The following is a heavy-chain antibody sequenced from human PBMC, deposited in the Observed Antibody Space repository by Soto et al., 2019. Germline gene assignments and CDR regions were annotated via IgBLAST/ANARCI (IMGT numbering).Heavy chain of an antibody. Sequence: PGGSLRLSCVGSGFTFTKAWMSWVRQAPGKGMEWVGRIKSNADGGTTDYTASVKGRFPISRDDSTNTLYLQMNSLTTEDTAVYYCTTLNWGGAFSVWGQGTMVTVSS. CDR1: GFTFTKAW. D-gene: IGHD7-27*01. J-gene: IGHJ3*01. CDR3: TTLNWGGAFSV. V-gene: IGHV3-15*01. CDR2: IKSNADGGTT.